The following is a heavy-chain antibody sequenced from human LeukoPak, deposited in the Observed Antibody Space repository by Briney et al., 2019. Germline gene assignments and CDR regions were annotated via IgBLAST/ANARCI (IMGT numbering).Heavy chain of an antibody. CDR2: IYTSGST. Sequence: SQTLSLTCTVSGGSISSGSYYWSWIRQPAGKGLEWIRRIYTSGSTNYNPSLKSRVTISVDTSKNQFSLKLSSVTAADTAVYYCARTHYYYDSSGPPGAFDIWGQGTMVTVSS. V-gene: IGHV4-61*02. CDR1: GGSISSGSYY. J-gene: IGHJ3*02. CDR3: ARTHYYYDSSGPPGAFDI. D-gene: IGHD3-22*01.